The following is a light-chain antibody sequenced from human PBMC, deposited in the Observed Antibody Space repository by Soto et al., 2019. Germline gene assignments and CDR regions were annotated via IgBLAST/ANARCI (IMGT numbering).Light chain of an antibody. CDR1: QNVYINS. CDR3: QQYGDSPLT. Sequence: EVVLTQSPGTLSLSPGERATLSCRASQNVYINSLAWYQQRPGQTPRPLIYGASTRAAAIPDRFSGSGSGADFALSIDGLEPEDFAIYYCQQYGDSPLTFGPGTRVD. J-gene: IGKJ3*01. V-gene: IGKV3-20*01. CDR2: GAS.